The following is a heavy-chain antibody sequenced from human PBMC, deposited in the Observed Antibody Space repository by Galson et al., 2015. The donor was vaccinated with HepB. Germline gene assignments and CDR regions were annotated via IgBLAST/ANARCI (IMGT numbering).Heavy chain of an antibody. CDR1: GYAFPSYW. Sequence: QSGAEVKKPGESLTISCKGSGYAFPSYWIGWVRQLPGKGLEWMGFIYPVDSDIRYSPSFQGQVTISADKSTFSAYRQWSSLKASDTAIYYCARSTAWKLPIRFCFEFWGQGTLVTVSS. CDR3: ARSTAWKLPIRFCFEF. J-gene: IGHJ4*02. V-gene: IGHV5-51*01. D-gene: IGHD1-1*01. CDR2: IYPVDSDI.